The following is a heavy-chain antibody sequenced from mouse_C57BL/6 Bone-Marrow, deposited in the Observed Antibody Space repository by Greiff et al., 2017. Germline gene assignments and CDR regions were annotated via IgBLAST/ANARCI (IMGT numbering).Heavy chain of an antibody. CDR1: GFTFSSYA. CDR2: ISDGGSYT. CDR3: ARVTTGNWYFDV. J-gene: IGHJ1*03. V-gene: IGHV5-4*01. Sequence: EVQWVESGGGLVKPGGSLKLSCAASGFTFSSYAMSWVRQTPEKRLEWVATISDGGSYTYYPDNVKGRFTISRDNAKNNLYLQMSHLKSEDTAMYYCARVTTGNWYFDVWGTGTTVTVSS. D-gene: IGHD1-1*01.